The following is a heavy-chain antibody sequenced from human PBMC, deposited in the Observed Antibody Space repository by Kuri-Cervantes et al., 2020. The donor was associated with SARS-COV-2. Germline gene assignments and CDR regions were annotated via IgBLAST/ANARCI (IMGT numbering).Heavy chain of an antibody. CDR2: INPNSGGT. CDR3: ARGEGLRGLMVLFQWRGAGPLDL. J-gene: IGHJ5*02. V-gene: IGHV1-2*04. CDR1: GYTFTGYY. D-gene: IGHD3-10*01. Sequence: ASVKVSCKASGYTFTGYYMHWVRQAPGQGLEWMGWINPNSGGTNYAQKFQGWVAMTRDTSLSTAYMELSRLRSDDPAFYYCARGEGLRGLMVLFQWRGAGPLDLWGQGTLVTVSS.